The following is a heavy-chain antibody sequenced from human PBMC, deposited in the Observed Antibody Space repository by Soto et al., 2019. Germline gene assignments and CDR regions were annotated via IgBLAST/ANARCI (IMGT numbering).Heavy chain of an antibody. CDR1: GGTFSSYA. CDR2: IIPIFGTA. CDR3: AREREGCSSTSCYTGNYYYGMDV. D-gene: IGHD2-2*02. V-gene: IGHV1-69*13. Sequence: SVKVSCKASGGTFSSYAISWVRQAPGQGLEWMGGIIPIFGTANYAQKFQGRVTITADESTSTAYMELSSLRSEDTAVYYCAREREGCSSTSCYTGNYYYGMDVWGQGTTVTVSS. J-gene: IGHJ6*02.